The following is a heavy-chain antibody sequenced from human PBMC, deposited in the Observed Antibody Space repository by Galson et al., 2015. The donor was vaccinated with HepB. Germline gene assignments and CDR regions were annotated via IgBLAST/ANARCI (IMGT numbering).Heavy chain of an antibody. CDR3: ARAFEGILDY. J-gene: IGHJ4*02. Sequence: SLRLSCAASGFTFSDYYINWVRQAPGKGLEWVSSISGSSTSVFYADSMEGRFTISRDNAKNSLYLQLNGLRVEDTAVYYCARAFEGILDYWGQGTLVAVSS. CDR2: ISGSSTSV. V-gene: IGHV3-21*01. CDR1: GFTFSDYY.